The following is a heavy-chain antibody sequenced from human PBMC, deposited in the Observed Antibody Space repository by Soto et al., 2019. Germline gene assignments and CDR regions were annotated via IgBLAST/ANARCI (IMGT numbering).Heavy chain of an antibody. Sequence: QVQLQESGPGLVKPSETLSLTCTVYGGSISSYYWSWIRQPPGKGLEWIGYIFYSGSTKYSPSLTSRVTISVDTSKNQFSLKLSSVTAADKAVYYCARTTVTTFLSFHYYFYMDVWGKGTTVTVSS. CDR2: IFYSGST. J-gene: IGHJ6*03. CDR3: ARTTVTTFLSFHYYFYMDV. V-gene: IGHV4-59*01. D-gene: IGHD4-17*01. CDR1: GGSISSYY.